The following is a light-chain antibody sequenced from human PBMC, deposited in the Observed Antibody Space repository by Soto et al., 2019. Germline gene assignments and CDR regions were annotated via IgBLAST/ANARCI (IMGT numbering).Light chain of an antibody. J-gene: IGLJ1*01. CDR1: SSDVGGYNY. CDR3: SSYTSNNTLYV. CDR2: EVS. Sequence: QSVLTQPASVSGSPGQSITISCTGTSSDVGGYNYVSWYQQHAGKAPKLMIYEVSHRPSGVSNRFSGSKSGNTASLTISGLQAEDEADYYCSSYTSNNTLYVFGTGTKLTVL. V-gene: IGLV2-14*01.